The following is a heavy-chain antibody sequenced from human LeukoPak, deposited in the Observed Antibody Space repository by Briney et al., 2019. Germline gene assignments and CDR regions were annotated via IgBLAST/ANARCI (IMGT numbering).Heavy chain of an antibody. Sequence: GGSLRLSCAASGFTVSSNYMSWVRQAPGKGLEWVSVIYSGGSTYYADSVKGRFTISRDNSKNTLYLQMNSLRAEDTAVYYCAREEAARPFDYWGQGTLVTVSS. J-gene: IGHJ4*02. CDR3: AREEAARPFDY. CDR2: IYSGGST. D-gene: IGHD6-6*01. V-gene: IGHV3-53*01. CDR1: GFTVSSNY.